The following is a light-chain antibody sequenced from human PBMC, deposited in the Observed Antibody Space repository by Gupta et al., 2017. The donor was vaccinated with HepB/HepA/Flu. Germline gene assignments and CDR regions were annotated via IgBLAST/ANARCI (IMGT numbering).Light chain of an antibody. Sequence: QPVLSRSCFATPSLGSSVKLTCTLSRRHSIYIIAWHQQQPGKAPRYLMKLEGSGNYNKGSGVPDRFSGSSSGADRYLTITNLQSEDEADYYCETWDSNSRVFGGGTKLTVL. CDR3: ETWDSNSRV. V-gene: IGLV4-60*03. CDR2: LEGSGNY. J-gene: IGLJ3*02. CDR1: RRHSIYI.